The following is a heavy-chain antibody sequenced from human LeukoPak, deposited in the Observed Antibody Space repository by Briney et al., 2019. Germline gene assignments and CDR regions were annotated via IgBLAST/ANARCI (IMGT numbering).Heavy chain of an antibody. CDR3: ARELLGFHP. CDR2: IIPMFGTA. Sequence: SVKVSCKASGGTFSSYAMSWVRQAPGQGLEWMGGIIPMFGTANYAQKFQGRVTITADESTSTAYMELSSLTSEDTALYYCARELLGFHPWGQGTLVTVSS. CDR1: GGTFSSYA. J-gene: IGHJ5*02. V-gene: IGHV1-69*13.